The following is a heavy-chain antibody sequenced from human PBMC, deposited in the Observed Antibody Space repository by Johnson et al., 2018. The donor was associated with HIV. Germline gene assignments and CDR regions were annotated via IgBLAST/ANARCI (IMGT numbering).Heavy chain of an antibody. CDR2: ISYDGSTD. CDR1: GFTFSNYA. V-gene: IGHV3-30-3*01. J-gene: IGHJ3*02. CDR3: AGPPPFKGNYGSGSWWAFDI. Sequence: QVQLVESGGGVVQPGRSLRLSCAASGFTFSNYAVHWVRQAPGQGLEWVTVISYDGSTDYYADSVKGRFTISSHHSKNTLYLQKNILRAEDKAVYYCAGPPPFKGNYGSGSWWAFDIWGQGTMVTVSS. D-gene: IGHD3-10*01.